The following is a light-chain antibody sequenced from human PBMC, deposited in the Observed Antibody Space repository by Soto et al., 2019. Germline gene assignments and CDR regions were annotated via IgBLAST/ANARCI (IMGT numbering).Light chain of an antibody. CDR1: SIDVDDY. CDR3: CAHVGSRTYV. V-gene: IGLV2-11*01. Sequence: QSALTQPRSVSGSPGQSVTISCSGTSIDVDDYVSWYQHHPGKAPKVIIYDVTERPSGVPDRFSGSKSGNAASLAVSGLQAEDEADYYCCAHVGSRTYVFGSGTKVTVL. CDR2: DVT. J-gene: IGLJ1*01.